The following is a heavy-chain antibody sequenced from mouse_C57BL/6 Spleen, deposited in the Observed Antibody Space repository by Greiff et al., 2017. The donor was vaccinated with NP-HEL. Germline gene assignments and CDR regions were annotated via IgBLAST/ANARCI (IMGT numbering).Heavy chain of an antibody. CDR3: ARSDYSNYGAY. Sequence: VQLQQSGPELVKPGASVKISCKASGYAFSSSWMNWVKQRPGKGLEWIGRIYPGDGDTNYNGKFKGKATLTADKSSRTAYMQLSSLTSEDSAVYFCARSDYSNYGAYWGQGTLVTVSA. D-gene: IGHD2-5*01. CDR1: GYAFSSSW. CDR2: IYPGDGDT. V-gene: IGHV1-82*01. J-gene: IGHJ3*01.